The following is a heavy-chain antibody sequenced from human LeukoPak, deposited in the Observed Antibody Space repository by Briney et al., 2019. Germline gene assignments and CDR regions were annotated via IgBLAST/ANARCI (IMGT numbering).Heavy chain of an antibody. D-gene: IGHD3-22*01. CDR3: PRRGGLYYYDSSGYYWGLDAFDI. J-gene: IGHJ3*02. CDR2: IYCSGST. V-gene: IGHV4-39*01. CDR1: GGSMSSSSYY. Sequence: SETLSLTFTVSGGSMSSSSYYWGWIRQPPGKGLEWIGSIYCSGSTYYNPSPKRRVTISVAPSKNQFSLKLSSLPAADTAVYYCPRRGGLYYYDSSGYYWGLDAFDIWGQGTMVTVSS.